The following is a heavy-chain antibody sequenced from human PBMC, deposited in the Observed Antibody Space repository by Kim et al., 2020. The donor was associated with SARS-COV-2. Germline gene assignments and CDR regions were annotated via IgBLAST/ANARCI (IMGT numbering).Heavy chain of an antibody. V-gene: IGHV3-73*01. D-gene: IGHD6-13*01. Sequence: AYAASVRGRFIISRDDSKNTAYLQMDSLKTEDTAVYYCSSWEYSSSWYGDYWGHGTLVIVSS. J-gene: IGHJ4*01. CDR3: SSWEYSSSWYGDY.